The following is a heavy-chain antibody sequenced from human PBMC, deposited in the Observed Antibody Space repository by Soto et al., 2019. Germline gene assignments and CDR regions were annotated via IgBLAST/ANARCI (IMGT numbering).Heavy chain of an antibody. J-gene: IGHJ4*02. CDR1: GFTFSDFW. Sequence: EVQLEESGGGLVQPGGSPRLSCAASGFTFSDFWMHWVRQAPGKGLVWVSRIKGDGSGTTYADSVKGRFTISRDNARKTLYLQMNSLRAEDTAVYYCARDGLITTTGVDFDYWGRGTLVTVSS. CDR2: IKGDGSGT. CDR3: ARDGLITTTGVDFDY. D-gene: IGHD1-1*01. V-gene: IGHV3-74*03.